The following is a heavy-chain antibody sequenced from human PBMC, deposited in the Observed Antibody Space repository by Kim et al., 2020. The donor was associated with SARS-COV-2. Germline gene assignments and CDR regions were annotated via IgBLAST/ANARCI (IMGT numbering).Heavy chain of an antibody. Sequence: GGSPRLSCTASGFTFGDYAMRWFRQAPGKGLEWVGLIRSKGYGGTTEYAASVKGRFTISSDESNSLAHLQMNSLKNEDTAVYYCTGDEDSGTLLPGIYYYGMAVWGQGTTVTVSS. J-gene: IGHJ6*02. CDR2: IRSKGYGGTT. V-gene: IGHV3-49*03. D-gene: IGHD1-26*01. CDR3: TGDEDSGTLLPGIYYYGMAV. CDR1: GFTFGDYA.